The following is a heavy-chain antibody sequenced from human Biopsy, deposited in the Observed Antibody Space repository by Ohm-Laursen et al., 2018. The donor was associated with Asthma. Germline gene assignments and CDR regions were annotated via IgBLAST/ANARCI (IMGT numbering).Heavy chain of an antibody. CDR2: IKHDGSEK. Sequence: SLRLSCTASGFTFGDYWMSWVRQAPGKGLEWVANIKHDGSEKNHVDSLKGRFTISRDNAKNSLYLQMNSLRDEDTAVYYCARPRWGPYGYWGQGTLVTVSS. D-gene: IGHD4-17*01. CDR1: GFTFGDYW. J-gene: IGHJ4*02. V-gene: IGHV3-7*01. CDR3: ARPRWGPYGY.